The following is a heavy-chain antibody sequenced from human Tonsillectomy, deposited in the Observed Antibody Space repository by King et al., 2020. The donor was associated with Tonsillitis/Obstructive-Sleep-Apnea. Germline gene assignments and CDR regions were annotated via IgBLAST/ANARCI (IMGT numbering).Heavy chain of an antibody. CDR2: ISGSGDSK. J-gene: IGHJ4*02. V-gene: IGHV3-23*04. CDR1: GFTFSSYA. CDR3: AKSSMDTLNAGLYY. D-gene: IGHD5-18*01. Sequence: VQLVESGGGLVQPGGSLRLSCAASGFTFSSYAMSWVRRAPGKGLEWVSTISGSGDSKYYEDSLKGRFTFSRENSKNTLYLQMNRLRAEDTAVYYCAKSSMDTLNAGLYYLGPGTLVTVSS.